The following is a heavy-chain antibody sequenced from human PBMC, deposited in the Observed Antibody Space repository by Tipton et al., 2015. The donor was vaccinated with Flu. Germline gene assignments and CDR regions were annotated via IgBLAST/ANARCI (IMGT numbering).Heavy chain of an antibody. D-gene: IGHD3-10*02. CDR2: IYPSGTT. CDR3: TRLSYYDVDLKNFYFDY. Sequence: LRLSCAASGFTFSRNAMTWVRLTPGKGLELIGSIYPSGTTYYNPSLKSRVTISVDTSKSQFSLKLRSVTAADTAVYYCTRLSYYDVDLKNFYFDYWDQGALVTVSS. V-gene: IGHV4-30-2*03. J-gene: IGHJ4*02. CDR1: GFTFSRNA.